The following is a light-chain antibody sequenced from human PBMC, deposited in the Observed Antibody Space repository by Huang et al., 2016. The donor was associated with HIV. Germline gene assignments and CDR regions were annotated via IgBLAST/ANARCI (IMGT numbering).Light chain of an antibody. V-gene: IGKV1-9*01. CDR2: AAS. CDR1: PDINSN. CDR3: QQLNTFF. J-gene: IGKJ3*01. Sequence: IQLTQSPSSLSASVGDRVTITCRASPDINSNLAWYQQKQGKAPKLLIYAASILQSGVPSRFSGYGSGTVFILTINNLQPEDFATYYCQQLNTFFFGPGTKVDL.